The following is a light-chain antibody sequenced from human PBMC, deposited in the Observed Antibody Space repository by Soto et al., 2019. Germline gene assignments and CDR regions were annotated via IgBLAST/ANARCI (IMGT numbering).Light chain of an antibody. CDR1: QSVSSN. Sequence: EIVMTQSPATLSVSPGERAAISCRASQSVSSNFAWYQQKPGQAPRLLIYGASTRPTGIPARFSGSGSGTDFTLTISSLQSEDFAVYYCQKYNNGPYTFGQGTKLEIK. CDR2: GAS. J-gene: IGKJ2*01. CDR3: QKYNNGPYT. V-gene: IGKV3-15*01.